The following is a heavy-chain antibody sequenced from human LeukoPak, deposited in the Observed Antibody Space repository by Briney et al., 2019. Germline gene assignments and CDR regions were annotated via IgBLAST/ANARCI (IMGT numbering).Heavy chain of an antibody. CDR3: AKNVNDFWSSLDL. J-gene: IGHJ6*04. CDR1: LFALKKYA. V-gene: IGHV3-23*01. CDR2: ICGSEDRT. D-gene: IGHD3-3*01. Sequence: GGSLRLSRAPSLFALKKYAMNWVCQAPGRGVAWVSVICGSEDRTYYAHSVRGRFTLSRDNSKNTLSLQMSSLRGEDTAIYDWAKNVNDFWSSLDLWGYGTTVTVSA.